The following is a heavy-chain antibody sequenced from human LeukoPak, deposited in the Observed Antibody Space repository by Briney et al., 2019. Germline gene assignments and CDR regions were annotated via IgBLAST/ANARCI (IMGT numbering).Heavy chain of an antibody. CDR3: SRVESGWGMTTNY. CDR2: INPNSGGT. CDR1: GYTFTGYY. D-gene: IGHD4-17*01. V-gene: IGHV1-2*06. Sequence: ASVKVSCKASGYTFTGYYMHWVRQAPGQGLEWMGRINPNSGGTNYAQKFQGRVTMTRDTSISTAYMELSRLRSDDTAVYYCSRVESGWGMTTNYWGQGTLGTVSS. J-gene: IGHJ4*02.